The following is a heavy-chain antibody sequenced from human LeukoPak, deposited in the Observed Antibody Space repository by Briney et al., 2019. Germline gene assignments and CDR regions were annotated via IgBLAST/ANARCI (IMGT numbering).Heavy chain of an antibody. CDR1: GYSFTSYW. CDR2: IYPGDSDT. CDR3: ATQYCSSTSCYSPGY. D-gene: IGHD2-2*01. V-gene: IGHV5-51*01. Sequence: GESLKISCKGSGYSFTSYWIGWVRQMPGKGLEWMGIIYPGDSDTRYSPSFQGQVTISADKSISTAYLQWSSLKASDTAMYYCATQYCSSTSCYSPGYWGQGTLVTVSS. J-gene: IGHJ4*02.